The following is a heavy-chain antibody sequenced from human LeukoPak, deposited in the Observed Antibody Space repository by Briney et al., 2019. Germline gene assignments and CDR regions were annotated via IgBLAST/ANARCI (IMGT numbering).Heavy chain of an antibody. D-gene: IGHD2-2*01. CDR1: GGSISSSSYY. Sequence: PSETLSLTCTVSGGSISSSSYYWGWIRQPPGKGLEWIGSIYYSGSTYYNPSLKSRVTISVDTSKNQFSLKLSSVTAADTAVYYCARDLGIVVVPAAMPNIDYYYYMDVWGKGTTVTVSS. V-gene: IGHV4-39*02. CDR3: ARDLGIVVVPAAMPNIDYYYYMDV. CDR2: IYYSGST. J-gene: IGHJ6*03.